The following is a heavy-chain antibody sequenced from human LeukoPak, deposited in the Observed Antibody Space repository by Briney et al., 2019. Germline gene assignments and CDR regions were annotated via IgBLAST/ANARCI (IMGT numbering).Heavy chain of an antibody. CDR3: ATPYDFPRYGMDV. D-gene: IGHD2/OR15-2a*01. Sequence: GASVKVSCKVSGYTLTKLSMHWVRQAPGKGLEWMGGFDPEDGETMYAQKFQGRVTMTEDTSTDTAYMEPSSLRSEDTAVYYCATPYDFPRYGMDVWGQGTTVTVSS. CDR1: GYTLTKLS. CDR2: FDPEDGET. V-gene: IGHV1-24*01. J-gene: IGHJ6*02.